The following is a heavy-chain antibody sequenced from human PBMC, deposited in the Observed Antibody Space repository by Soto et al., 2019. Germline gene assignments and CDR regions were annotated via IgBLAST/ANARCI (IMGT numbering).Heavy chain of an antibody. CDR2: ISGSGGST. J-gene: IGHJ4*02. V-gene: IGHV3-23*01. CDR1: GFTFSSYA. Sequence: EVQLLESGGCLVQPGGSLRLSCAASGFTFSSYAMSWVRQAPGKGLEWVSAISGSGGSTYYADSVKGRFTISRDNSKNTLYLQMNSLRAEDTAVYYCAKVEGYSYGPSLDYWGQGTLVTVSS. CDR3: AKVEGYSYGPSLDY. D-gene: IGHD5-18*01.